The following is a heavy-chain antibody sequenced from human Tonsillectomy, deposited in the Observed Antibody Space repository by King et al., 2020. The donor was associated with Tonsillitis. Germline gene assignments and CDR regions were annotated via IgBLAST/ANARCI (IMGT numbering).Heavy chain of an antibody. CDR2: ISSSSYI. J-gene: IGHJ3*02. CDR1: GFTFSSYS. CDR3: ARVSSLGAFDI. V-gene: IGHV3-21*01. Sequence: VQLVESGGGLVKPGGSLRLSCAASGFTFSSYSMNWVRQAPGKGLEWVSSISSSSYIYYADSVKGRFTISRDNAKNSLYLQMNSLRAEDTAVYYCARVSSLGAFDIWGHGTMVTVSS.